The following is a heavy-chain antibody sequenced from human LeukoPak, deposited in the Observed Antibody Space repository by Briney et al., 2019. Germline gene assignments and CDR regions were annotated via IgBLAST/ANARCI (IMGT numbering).Heavy chain of an antibody. J-gene: IGHJ4*02. CDR3: ARDLNDSSGYCFDY. D-gene: IGHD3-22*01. Sequence: GGSLRLSCAASGFTFSSYGMNWVRQAPGKGLEWVSSISSSSSYIYYADSVKGRFTISRDNAKNSLYLQMNSLRAEDTAVYYCARDLNDSSGYCFDYWGQGTLVAVSS. CDR1: GFTFSSYG. CDR2: ISSSSSYI. V-gene: IGHV3-21*01.